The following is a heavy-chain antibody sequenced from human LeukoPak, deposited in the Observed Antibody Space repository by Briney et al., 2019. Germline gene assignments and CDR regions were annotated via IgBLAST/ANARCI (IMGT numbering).Heavy chain of an antibody. CDR2: IYYSGST. Sequence: PSETLSLTCTVSGGSISSYYWSWIRQPPGKGLEWIGYIYYSGSTNYNPSLKSRVTISVDTSKNQFSLKLSSVTAADTAVYYCARGLYDSSGYPASVYYFDYWGQGTLVTVSS. CDR3: ARGLYDSSGYPASVYYFDY. J-gene: IGHJ4*02. D-gene: IGHD3-22*01. CDR1: GGSISSYY. V-gene: IGHV4-59*01.